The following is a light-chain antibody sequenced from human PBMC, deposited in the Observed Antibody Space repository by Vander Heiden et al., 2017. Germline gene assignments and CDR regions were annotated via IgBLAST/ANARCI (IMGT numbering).Light chain of an antibody. V-gene: IGKV3-15*01. CDR3: QQYNNWLALT. CDR2: DAS. CDR1: QSVCVN. Sequence: IVMTQSPATLSGSPGERATLSCRASQSVCVNLAWYQQKPGQAPRLLIYDASTRATGTPARFSGSGSGTEFTLTISSLQSEDFAVYYCQQYNNWLALTFGGGTKVEIK. J-gene: IGKJ4*01.